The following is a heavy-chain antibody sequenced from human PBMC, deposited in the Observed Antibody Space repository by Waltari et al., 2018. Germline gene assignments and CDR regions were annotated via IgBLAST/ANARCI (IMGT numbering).Heavy chain of an antibody. CDR2: ISSSSSYI. CDR3: ARTGGRVVPAAAPDY. CDR1: GFTFSSYS. J-gene: IGHJ4*02. V-gene: IGHV3-21*01. D-gene: IGHD2-2*01. Sequence: EVQLVESGGGLVKPGGSLRLSCAASGFTFSSYSMNWVLQAPGKGLECVSSISSSSSYIYYADSVKGRFTISRDNAKNSLYLQMNSRRAEDTAVYYCARTGGRVVPAAAPDYWGQGTLVTVSS.